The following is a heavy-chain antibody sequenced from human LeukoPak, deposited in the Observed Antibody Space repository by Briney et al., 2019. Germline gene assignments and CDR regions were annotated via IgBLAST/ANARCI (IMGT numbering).Heavy chain of an antibody. CDR1: GYTFTGYY. J-gene: IGHJ4*02. V-gene: IGHV1-2*02. CDR3: ARDGNDSSGYWGAY. Sequence: ASVKVSCKASGYTFTGYYMHWVRQAPGQGLEWMGWINPNSGGTNYAQKFQGRVTMTRDTSISTAYMELSRLRSVDTAVYYCARDGNDSSGYWGAYWGQGTLVTVSS. CDR2: INPNSGGT. D-gene: IGHD3-22*01.